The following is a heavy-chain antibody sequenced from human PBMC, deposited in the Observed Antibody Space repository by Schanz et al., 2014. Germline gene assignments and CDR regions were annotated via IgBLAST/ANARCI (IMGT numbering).Heavy chain of an antibody. CDR1: GYTFTSYA. V-gene: IGHV7-4-1*02. D-gene: IGHD6-19*01. Sequence: GERLQSGSELKKPGASVKVSCKASGYTFTSYAMNWVRQAPGQGLEWVGWSNTNTGNPTYAQGFTGRFVFSLDTSVSTAYLQISSLKAEDTAAYYCTTETIAMAGTFSTWGQGTLVTVSS. CDR3: TTETIAMAGTFST. CDR2: SNTNTGNP. J-gene: IGHJ5*02.